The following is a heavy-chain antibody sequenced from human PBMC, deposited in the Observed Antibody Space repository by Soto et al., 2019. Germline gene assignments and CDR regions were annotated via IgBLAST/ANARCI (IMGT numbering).Heavy chain of an antibody. J-gene: IGHJ4*02. CDR3: AREKLRYFDWLAY. CDR2: INAGNGNT. V-gene: IGHV1-3*01. Sequence: ASVKVSCKASGYTFTIYAMHWVLQAPGQRLEWMGWINAGNGNTKYSQKFQGRVTITRDTSASTAYMELSSLRSEDTAVYYCAREKLRYFDWLAYWGQGTLVTVSS. D-gene: IGHD3-9*01. CDR1: GYTFTIYA.